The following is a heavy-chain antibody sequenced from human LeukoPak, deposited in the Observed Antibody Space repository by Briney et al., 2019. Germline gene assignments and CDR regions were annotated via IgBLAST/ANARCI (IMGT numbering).Heavy chain of an antibody. J-gene: IGHJ4*02. Sequence: ASVKVSCKASGYTFTSYYMHWARQAPGQGLEWMGIINPSGGSTSYAQKFQGRVTMTRDTSISTAYMELSRLRSDDTAVYYCARVGEDFDWLFDYWGQGTLVTVSS. CDR3: ARVGEDFDWLFDY. V-gene: IGHV1-46*01. D-gene: IGHD3-9*01. CDR2: INPSGGST. CDR1: GYTFTSYY.